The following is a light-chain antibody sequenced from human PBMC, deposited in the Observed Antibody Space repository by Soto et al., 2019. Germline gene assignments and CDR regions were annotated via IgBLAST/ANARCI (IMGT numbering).Light chain of an antibody. CDR1: QSVRSSY. Sequence: EIVLTQSPGTLSLSPGERATLSCRASQSVRSSYLAWYQQKPRQAPRLLIYGASSRATGIPDRFSGSGSGTDFTLTISRLEPEDFPVYYCQQYCSSPPTFGQGTKVEIK. J-gene: IGKJ1*01. CDR3: QQYCSSPPT. CDR2: GAS. V-gene: IGKV3-20*01.